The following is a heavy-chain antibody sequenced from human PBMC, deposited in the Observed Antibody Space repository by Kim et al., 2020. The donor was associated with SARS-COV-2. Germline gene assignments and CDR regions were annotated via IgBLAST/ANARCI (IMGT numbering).Heavy chain of an antibody. D-gene: IGHD3-10*01. V-gene: IGHV4-31*03. J-gene: IGHJ3*02. CDR2: IYYSGST. CDR3: ARSDSYYYGSGRRYDAFDI. Sequence: SETLSLTCTVSGGSISSGGYYWSWIRQHPGKGLEWIGYIYYSGSTYYNPSLKSRVTISVDTSKNQFSLKLSSVTAADTAVYYCARSDSYYYGSGRRYDAFDIWGQGTMVTVSS. CDR1: GGSISSGGYY.